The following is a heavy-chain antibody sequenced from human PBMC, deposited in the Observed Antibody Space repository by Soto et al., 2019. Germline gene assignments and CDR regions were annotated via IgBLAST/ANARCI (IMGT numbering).Heavy chain of an antibody. J-gene: IGHJ4*02. CDR3: ASSQKGYNWNYFDH. CDR2: VFYTGFT. CDR1: GGSISGSYYY. Sequence: SETLSLTCTVSGGSISGSYYYWGWLRQSPGRGPEWIGSVFYTGFTSYNPSLESRVSVSVDTSKNQFSLKVSAVTAADTAVYYCASSQKGYNWNYFDHWGQGALVTVSS. D-gene: IGHD1-20*01. V-gene: IGHV4-39*01.